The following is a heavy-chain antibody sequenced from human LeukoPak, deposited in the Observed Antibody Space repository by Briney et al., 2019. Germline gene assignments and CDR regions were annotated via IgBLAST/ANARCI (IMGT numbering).Heavy chain of an antibody. J-gene: IGHJ5*02. Sequence: PSETLSLTCAVYGGSFSGSYWSWIRQPPGKGLEWIGEINHSGSTNYNPSLKSRVTISVDTSKNQFSLKLTSVTAADTAVFYCARESGYYDVLTVYYNKSWFDPGGQGTLVTVSS. CDR3: ARESGYYDVLTVYYNKSWFDP. CDR1: GGSFSGSY. V-gene: IGHV4-34*01. CDR2: INHSGST. D-gene: IGHD3-9*01.